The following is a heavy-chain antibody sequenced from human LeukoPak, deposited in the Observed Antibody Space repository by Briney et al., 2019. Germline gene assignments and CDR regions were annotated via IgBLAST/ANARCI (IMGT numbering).Heavy chain of an antibody. CDR2: IYPGDSDT. CDR1: GYSFTSYW. CDR3: ARLRCSGGSCYPGYLDY. D-gene: IGHD2-15*01. J-gene: IGHJ4*02. V-gene: IGHV5-51*01. Sequence: GESLKISCKGSGYSFTSYWIGWVRQMPGKGLEWMGIIYPGDSDTIYSPSFQGQVTISADKPISTAYLQWSSLKASDTAMYYCARLRCSGGSCYPGYLDYWGQRTLVTVSS.